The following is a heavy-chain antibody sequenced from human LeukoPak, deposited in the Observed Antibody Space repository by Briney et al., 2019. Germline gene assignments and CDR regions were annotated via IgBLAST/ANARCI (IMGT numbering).Heavy chain of an antibody. V-gene: IGHV1-69*04. D-gene: IGHD6-19*01. CDR2: IIPILGIA. CDR1: GGTFSSYA. J-gene: IGHJ4*02. Sequence: SAKVSCKASGGTFSSYAISWVRQAPGQGLEWMGRIIPILGIANYAQKFQGRVTITADKSTSTAYMELSSLRSEDTAVYYCARDDGWPFPEVYFDYWGQGTLVTVSS. CDR3: ARDDGWPFPEVYFDY.